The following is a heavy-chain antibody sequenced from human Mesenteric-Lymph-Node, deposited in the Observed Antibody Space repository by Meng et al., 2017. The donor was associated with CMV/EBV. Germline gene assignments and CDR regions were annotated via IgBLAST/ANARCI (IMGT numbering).Heavy chain of an antibody. J-gene: IGHJ4*02. CDR3: ASRALGGYFDWLLFY. D-gene: IGHD3-9*01. CDR1: GDTFTSYA. Sequence: SGDTFTSYAMNWVRQAPGQGLEWMGWLNTNTGNPTYAQGFTGRFVFSLDTSVSTAYLQISSLKAEDTAVYYCASRALGGYFDWLLFYWGQGTLVTVSS. V-gene: IGHV7-4-1*02. CDR2: LNTNTGNP.